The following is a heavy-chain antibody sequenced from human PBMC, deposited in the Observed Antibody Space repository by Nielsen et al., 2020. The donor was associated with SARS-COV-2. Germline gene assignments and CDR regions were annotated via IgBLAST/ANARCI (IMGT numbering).Heavy chain of an antibody. CDR1: GFTFSSYS. V-gene: IGHV3-21*01. CDR2: ISSSSSYI. Sequence: GESLKISCAASGFTFSSYSMNWVRQAPGKGLEWVTSISSSSSYIYYADSVKGRFTISRDNAKNSLYLQMDSLRAEDTAVYYCARDLGLRFYYYYGMDVWGQGTTVTVSS. CDR3: ARDLGLRFYYYYGMDV. D-gene: IGHD3-16*01. J-gene: IGHJ6*02.